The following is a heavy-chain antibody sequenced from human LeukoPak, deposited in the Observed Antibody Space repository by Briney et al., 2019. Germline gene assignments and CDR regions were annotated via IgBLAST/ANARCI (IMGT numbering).Heavy chain of an antibody. CDR3: ARALRGIAAAASRFYYYYMDV. J-gene: IGHJ6*03. CDR2: MNPNSGNT. D-gene: IGHD6-13*01. CDR1: GYTFTSYG. Sequence: ASVKVSCKASGYTFTSYGINWVRQATGQGLEWMGWMNPNSGNTGYAQKFQGRVTMTRNTSISTAYMELSSLRSEDTAVYYCARALRGIAAAASRFYYYYMDVWGKGTTVTVSS. V-gene: IGHV1-8*01.